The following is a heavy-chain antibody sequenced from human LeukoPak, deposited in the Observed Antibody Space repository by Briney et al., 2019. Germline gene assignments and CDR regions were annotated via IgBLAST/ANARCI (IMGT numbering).Heavy chain of an antibody. D-gene: IGHD1-7*01. CDR3: ARSSRELGGYAPWELMPPFDY. J-gene: IGHJ4*02. V-gene: IGHV4-34*01. CDR1: GGSFSGYY. Sequence: SETLSLTCAVYGGSFSGYYWGWIRQPPGKGLEWIGSIYHSGSTYYNPSLKSRVTISVDTSKNQFSLKLSSVTAADTAVYYCARSSRELGGYAPWELMPPFDYWGQGTLVTVSS. CDR2: IYHSGST.